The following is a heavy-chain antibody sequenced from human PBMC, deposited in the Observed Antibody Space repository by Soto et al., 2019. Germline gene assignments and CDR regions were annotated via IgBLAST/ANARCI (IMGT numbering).Heavy chain of an antibody. CDR1: GGSFPSDT. CDR3: TRPSSGYYHDAFDI. J-gene: IGHJ3*02. V-gene: IGHV1-69*01. CDR2: IVPVFGTP. D-gene: IGHD3-22*01. Sequence: QVQLMQSGAEVKKPGSSVKVSCKASGGSFPSDTISWVRQAPGQGLEGLGGIVPVFGTPNHAQKFQGRVTFSADGSTSEACMELSSLRPEDTAVYYCTRPSSGYYHDAFDIWGQGPLVTVSS.